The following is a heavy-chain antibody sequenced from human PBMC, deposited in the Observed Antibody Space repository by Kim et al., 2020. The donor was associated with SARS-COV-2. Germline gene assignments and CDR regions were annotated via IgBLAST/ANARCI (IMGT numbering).Heavy chain of an antibody. CDR2: INTNTGNP. Sequence: ASVKVSCKASGYTFTSYAMNWVRQAPGQGLEWMGWINTNTGNPTYAQGFTGRFVFSLDTSVSTAYRQISSLKAEDTAVYYCARVPPFGVVIIRSAFDIWGQGTMVTVSS. CDR1: GYTFTSYA. J-gene: IGHJ3*02. V-gene: IGHV7-4-1*02. D-gene: IGHD3-3*01. CDR3: ARVPPFGVVIIRSAFDI.